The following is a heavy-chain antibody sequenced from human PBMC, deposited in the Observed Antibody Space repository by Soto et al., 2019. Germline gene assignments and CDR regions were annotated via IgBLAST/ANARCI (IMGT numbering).Heavy chain of an antibody. D-gene: IGHD6-19*01. Sequence: QVQLVESGGGVVQPGRSLRLSCAASGFTFSSYGMHWVRQAPGKGLEWVAVIWYDGSNKYYADSVKGRFTISRDNSKNTLYLQMNSLRAADTAVYYCARARGIAVAGVSAWGQGTLVTVSS. V-gene: IGHV3-33*01. CDR2: IWYDGSNK. CDR3: ARARGIAVAGVSA. J-gene: IGHJ5*02. CDR1: GFTFSSYG.